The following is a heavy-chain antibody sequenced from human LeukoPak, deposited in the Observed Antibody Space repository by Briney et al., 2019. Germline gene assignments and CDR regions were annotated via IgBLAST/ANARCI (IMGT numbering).Heavy chain of an antibody. CDR1: GFTFNIFA. V-gene: IGHV3-48*01. CDR2: ISTSGTTK. J-gene: IGHJ4*02. CDR3: ARDGLAAGGVLFDY. Sequence: GGSLRLSCAASGFTFNIFAMNWVRQAPGQGLEWVSHISTSGTTKHYADSVEGRFTVSRDNAKDSLFLQMNSLRAEDTAVYYCARDGLAAGGVLFDYWGQGTLVTVSS. D-gene: IGHD6-13*01.